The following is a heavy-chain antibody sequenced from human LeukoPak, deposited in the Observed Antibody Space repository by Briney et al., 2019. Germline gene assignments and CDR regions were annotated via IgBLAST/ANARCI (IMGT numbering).Heavy chain of an antibody. CDR1: GYTFTGYY. CDR2: INPNSGGT. Sequence: SSVKVSCKASGYTFTGYYMHWVRQAPGQGLEWMGWINPNSGGTNYAQKFQGRVTMTRDTSISTAYMELSRLRSDDTAVYYCVGDSGYYHAFDYWGQGTLVTVSS. V-gene: IGHV1-2*02. J-gene: IGHJ4*02. CDR3: VGDSGYYHAFDY. D-gene: IGHD3-22*01.